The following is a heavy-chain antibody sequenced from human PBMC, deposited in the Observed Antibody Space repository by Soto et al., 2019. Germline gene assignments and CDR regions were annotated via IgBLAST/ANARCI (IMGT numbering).Heavy chain of an antibody. CDR2: ISGSGGST. CDR3: AKGRWGYYDSSGYYPIDY. V-gene: IGHV3-23*01. D-gene: IGHD3-22*01. Sequence: EVQLLESGGGLVQPGGSLRLSCAASGFTFSSYAMSWVRQAPGKGLEWVSAISGSGGSTYYADSVKGRFTISRDNSKNTLYLQMNSLRAEDTAVYYCAKGRWGYYDSSGYYPIDYWGQGTLVTVSS. J-gene: IGHJ4*02. CDR1: GFTFSSYA.